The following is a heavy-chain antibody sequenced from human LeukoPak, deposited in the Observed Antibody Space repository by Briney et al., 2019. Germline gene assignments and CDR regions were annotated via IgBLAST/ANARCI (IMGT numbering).Heavy chain of an antibody. V-gene: IGHV3-30-3*01. Sequence: GGSLRLSCAASGFTFSSYAMHWVRQAPGKGLEWVAVISYDGSNKYYADSVKGRFTISRDNSKNTPYLQMNSLRAEDTAVYYCARVVIPTFPYYYYYGMDVWGQGTTVTVSS. CDR2: ISYDGSNK. J-gene: IGHJ6*02. CDR3: ARVVIPTFPYYYYYGMDV. CDR1: GFTFSSYA. D-gene: IGHD3-22*01.